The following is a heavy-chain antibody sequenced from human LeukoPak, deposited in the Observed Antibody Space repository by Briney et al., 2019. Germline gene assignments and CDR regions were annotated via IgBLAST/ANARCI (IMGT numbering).Heavy chain of an antibody. J-gene: IGHJ4*02. CDR2: IYNSGIM. V-gene: IGHV4-39*01. Sequence: PSETLSLTCTVSGGSISSRRYYWGWIRQPPGQGLEGIGSIYNSGIMYYDPSLKSRVTISVDTSKNQFSLNLISVTAADTAVYYCARHVGRAGDEPYFDYWGQGALVTVSS. CDR3: ARHVGRAGDEPYFDY. D-gene: IGHD4-17*01. CDR1: GGSISSRRYY.